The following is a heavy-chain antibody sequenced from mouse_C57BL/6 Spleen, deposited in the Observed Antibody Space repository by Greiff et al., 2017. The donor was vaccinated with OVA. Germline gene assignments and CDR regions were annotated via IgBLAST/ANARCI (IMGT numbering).Heavy chain of an antibody. Sequence: QVQLQQPGAELVKPGTSVKLSCKASGYTFTSYWMHWVKQRPGQGLEWIGMIHPNSGSTNYNEKFKSKATLTVDKSSSTAYMQLSSLTSEDSAVYYCARYDYDPYYFDYWGQGTTLTVSS. CDR1: GYTFTSYW. CDR2: IHPNSGST. J-gene: IGHJ2*01. D-gene: IGHD2-4*01. CDR3: ARYDYDPYYFDY. V-gene: IGHV1-64*01.